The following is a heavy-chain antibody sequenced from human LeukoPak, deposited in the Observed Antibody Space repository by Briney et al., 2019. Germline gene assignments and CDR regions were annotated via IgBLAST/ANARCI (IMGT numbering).Heavy chain of an antibody. CDR1: GFTFSSYS. CDR3: ASSRWELAPHDY. Sequence: GGSLRLSCAASGFTFSSYSMNWVRQAPGKGLEWVSSISSSSSYIYYADSVKGRFTISRDNAKNSLYLQMNSLRAEDTAVYYCASSRWELAPHDYWGQGTLVTVSS. CDR2: ISSSSSYI. D-gene: IGHD1-26*01. J-gene: IGHJ4*02. V-gene: IGHV3-21*01.